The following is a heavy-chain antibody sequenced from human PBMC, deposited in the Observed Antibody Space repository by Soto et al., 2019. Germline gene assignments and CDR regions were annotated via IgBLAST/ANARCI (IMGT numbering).Heavy chain of an antibody. CDR1: GFTFTSYA. V-gene: IGHV3-23*01. D-gene: IGHD5-18*01. CDR2: ISGSGDST. CDR3: ARDRGYTYGFDF. Sequence: GESLKISCAASGFTFTSYAMNWVRQAPGKGLEWVSVISGSGDSTYYADSVKGRFTISRDNAKNSLYLQMNSLRDEDTAVYYCARDRGYTYGFDFWGQGALVTVSS. J-gene: IGHJ4*02.